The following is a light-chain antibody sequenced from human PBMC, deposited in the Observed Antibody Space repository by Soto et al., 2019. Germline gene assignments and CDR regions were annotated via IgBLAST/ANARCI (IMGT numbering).Light chain of an antibody. CDR2: DVS. CDR1: SSDVGGYNY. CDR3: SSYTSSIPVV. V-gene: IGLV2-14*01. J-gene: IGLJ2*01. Sequence: QSVLTQPASVSGSPGQSITISCTGTSSDVGGYNYVSWYQQHPGKAPKLMIYDVSNRPSGVSNRFSGSKSGNTASLTISGLQDEDEADYYCSSYTSSIPVVFGGGTKLTVL.